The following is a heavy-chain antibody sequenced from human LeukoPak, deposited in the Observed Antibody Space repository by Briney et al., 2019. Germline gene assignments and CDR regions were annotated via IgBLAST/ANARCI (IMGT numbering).Heavy chain of an antibody. Sequence: PGGSLRLSCVASGFTLRTYAMHWVRQAPGKGLEWVAVISSDGSNKYYADSVKGRFTISRDNSKNTLYLQMNSLRAEDTAVYYCARARGLFGEYYFDYWGQGTLVTVSS. CDR3: ARARGLFGEYYFDY. CDR1: GFTLRTYA. V-gene: IGHV3-30-3*01. D-gene: IGHD3-16*01. J-gene: IGHJ4*02. CDR2: ISSDGSNK.